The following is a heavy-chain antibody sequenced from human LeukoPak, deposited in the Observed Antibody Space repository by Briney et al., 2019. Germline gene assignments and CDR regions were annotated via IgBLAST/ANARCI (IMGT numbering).Heavy chain of an antibody. D-gene: IGHD6-13*01. J-gene: IGHJ4*02. CDR1: GFTFSSYG. CDR2: IRYDGSNK. CDR3: ARGMGSSWYSFFDY. Sequence: GGSLRLSCAASGFTFSSYGMHWVRQAPGKGLEWVAFIRYDGSNKYYADSVKGRFTISRDNSKNTLYLQMNSLRAEDTAVYYCARGMGSSWYSFFDYWGQGTLVTVSS. V-gene: IGHV3-30*02.